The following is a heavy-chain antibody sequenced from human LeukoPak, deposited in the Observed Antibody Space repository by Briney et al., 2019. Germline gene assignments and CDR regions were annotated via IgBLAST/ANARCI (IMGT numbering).Heavy chain of an antibody. V-gene: IGHV3-53*01. D-gene: IGHD2-2*01. CDR1: GFTVSNSY. CDR3: AKDRNQLPAAY. J-gene: IGHJ4*02. Sequence: GGSLRLSCAPSGFTVSNSYMSWVRQAPGKGLEWVSVIYSGGSTYYADSVKGRFTISRDNSKNTLYLQMNSLRAEDTAVYYCAKDRNQLPAAYWGQGTLVTVSS. CDR2: IYSGGST.